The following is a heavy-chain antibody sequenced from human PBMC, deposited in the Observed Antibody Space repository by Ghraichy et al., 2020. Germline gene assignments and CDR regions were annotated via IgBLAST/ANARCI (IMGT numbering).Heavy chain of an antibody. Sequence: GGSLRLSCAASGFTFSSYAMSWVRQAPGKGLEWVSAINYSGRDTFYIDSVKGRFTISRDNSKNTLYLQMNSLRAEDTALYYCAKDWNVAVGATLGDYWGHGTLVTVSS. J-gene: IGHJ4*01. D-gene: IGHD1-26*01. CDR3: AKDWNVAVGATLGDY. CDR1: GFTFSSYA. CDR2: INYSGRDT. V-gene: IGHV3-23*01.